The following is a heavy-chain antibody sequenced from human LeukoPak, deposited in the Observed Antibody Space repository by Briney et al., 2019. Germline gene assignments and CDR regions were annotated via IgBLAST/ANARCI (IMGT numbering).Heavy chain of an antibody. CDR1: GFTFSSYS. Sequence: GGSLRLSCAASGFTFSSYSMNWVRQAPGKGLEWVSVIYSGGSTYYADSVKGRFTISRDNSKNTLYLQMNSLRAEDTAVYYCARGGSYYYYYGMDVWGQGTTVTVSS. CDR3: ARGGSYYYYYGMDV. D-gene: IGHD1-26*01. V-gene: IGHV3-53*01. J-gene: IGHJ6*02. CDR2: IYSGGST.